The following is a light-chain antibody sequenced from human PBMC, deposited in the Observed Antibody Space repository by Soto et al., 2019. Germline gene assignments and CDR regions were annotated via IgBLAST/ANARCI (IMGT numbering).Light chain of an antibody. J-gene: IGKJ1*01. Sequence: VVTQSPATLSVFPGETATLSCRASQSISSDLAWYQQRPGQAPRLLIYGASTRSTGLPARSRGSGSGTEFRLTTSSLPSEDFATYYCQQYNTWHPKMAFGRGTKVDSK. V-gene: IGKV3-15*01. CDR1: QSISSD. CDR2: GAS. CDR3: QQYNTWHPKMA.